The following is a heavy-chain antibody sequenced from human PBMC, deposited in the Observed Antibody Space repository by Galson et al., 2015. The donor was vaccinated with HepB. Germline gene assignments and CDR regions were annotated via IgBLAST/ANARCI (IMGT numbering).Heavy chain of an antibody. Sequence: SLRLPSAASGFNFSDYYMSWIRQAPGKGLEWVPYISSSSSYTNYADSVKGRFTISRDNAKNSLYLQMNSLRAEDTAVYYCARYCSSTSCYTGYYGIDVWGQGTTVTVSS. CDR3: ARYCSSTSCYTGYYGIDV. J-gene: IGHJ6*02. V-gene: IGHV3-11*06. CDR1: GFNFSDYY. CDR2: ISSSSSYT. D-gene: IGHD2-2*02.